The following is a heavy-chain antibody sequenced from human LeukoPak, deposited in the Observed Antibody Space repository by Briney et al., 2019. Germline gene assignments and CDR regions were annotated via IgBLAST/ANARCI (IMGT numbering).Heavy chain of an antibody. CDR1: GYTFNTYG. CDR2: ISAYNGNT. D-gene: IGHD3-22*01. Sequence: ASVKVSCKTSGYTFNTYGIAWVRQAPGQGLEWMGWISAYNGNTNYAQNLQDRVTMTTDTSTTTAYMELRSLRSDDTAVYYRARVPPSPTMIVVVSWFDPWGQGTLVTVSS. V-gene: IGHV1-18*01. J-gene: IGHJ5*02. CDR3: ARVPPSPTMIVVVSWFDP.